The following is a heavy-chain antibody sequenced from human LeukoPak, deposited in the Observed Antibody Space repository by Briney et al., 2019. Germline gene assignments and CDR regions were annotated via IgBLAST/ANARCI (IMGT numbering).Heavy chain of an antibody. CDR1: GDSFSDYY. CDR2: IPASGST. D-gene: IGHD6-13*01. CDR3: ASSHWEKSSWFLNWFDP. J-gene: IGHJ5*02. V-gene: IGHV4-4*07. Sequence: SRTLSLTCTATGDSFSDYYRSWIRQPAGKGPEWIGRIPASGSTSYNPARKSRVTMSVDRSKNQVSLNLSSVTAADTAVYYCASSHWEKSSWFLNWFDPWGQGTLVTVSS.